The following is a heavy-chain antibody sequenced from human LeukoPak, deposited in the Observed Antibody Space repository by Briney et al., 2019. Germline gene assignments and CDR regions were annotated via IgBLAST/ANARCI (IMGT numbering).Heavy chain of an antibody. CDR3: ARCGGDGYNIYYFDY. J-gene: IGHJ4*02. CDR1: GGSISSSSYY. D-gene: IGHD5-24*01. CDR2: IYYSGSA. Sequence: SETLSLTCTVSGGSISSSSYYWGWIRQPPGKGLEWIGSIYYSGSAYYNPSLKSRVTISVDTSKNQFSLKLSSVTAADTAVYYCARCGGDGYNIYYFDYWGQGTLVTVSS. V-gene: IGHV4-39*01.